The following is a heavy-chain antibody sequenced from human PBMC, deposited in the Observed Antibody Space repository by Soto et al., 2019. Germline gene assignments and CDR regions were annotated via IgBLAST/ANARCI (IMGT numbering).Heavy chain of an antibody. Sequence: QVQLVESGGGVVQPGRSPRLSCAASGFTFSSYGMHWVRQAPGKGLEWVAVISYDGSNKYYADSVKGRFTISRDNSKNTLYLQMNSLRAEDTAVYYCAKVRGSKVVVTAPFDYWGQGTLVTVSS. V-gene: IGHV3-30*18. D-gene: IGHD2-21*02. CDR3: AKVRGSKVVVTAPFDY. J-gene: IGHJ4*02. CDR2: ISYDGSNK. CDR1: GFTFSSYG.